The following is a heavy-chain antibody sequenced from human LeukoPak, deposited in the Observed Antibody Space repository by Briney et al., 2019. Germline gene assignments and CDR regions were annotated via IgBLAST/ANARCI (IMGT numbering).Heavy chain of an antibody. Sequence: RASVKVSCKASGYTFTSYGISWVRQAPGQGLEWMGWISAYNGNTNYAQKLQGRVTMTTDTSTSTAYMELRSLRSDDTAVYYCARDRSRFHYDFWSGPSYTFDYWGQGTLVTVSS. D-gene: IGHD3-3*01. CDR2: ISAYNGNT. CDR1: GYTFTSYG. J-gene: IGHJ4*02. V-gene: IGHV1-18*01. CDR3: ARDRSRFHYDFWSGPSYTFDY.